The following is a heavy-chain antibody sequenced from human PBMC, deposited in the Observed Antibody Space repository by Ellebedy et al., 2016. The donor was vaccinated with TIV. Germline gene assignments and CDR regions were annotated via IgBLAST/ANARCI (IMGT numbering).Heavy chain of an antibody. Sequence: GGSLRLSCAASRFSFSSYWMSWVRQAPGKGLEWVANINQLESERHYVGAVKGRFTISRDNARNSLYLQMNNLSAEDSAVYYCATDGSYGDFRSPAHAFERWGQGTMVSVSS. J-gene: IGHJ3*02. V-gene: IGHV3-7*01. CDR1: RFSFSSYW. CDR2: INQLESER. CDR3: ATDGSYGDFRSPAHAFER. D-gene: IGHD4-17*01.